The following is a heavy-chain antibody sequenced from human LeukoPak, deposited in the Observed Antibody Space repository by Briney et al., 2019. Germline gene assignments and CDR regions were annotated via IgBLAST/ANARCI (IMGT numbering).Heavy chain of an antibody. CDR2: ISAYNGNT. CDR1: GYTFTSYG. D-gene: IGHD3-16*02. CDR3: ARDPVWGSYRRIGYFQH. V-gene: IGHV1-18*01. J-gene: IGHJ1*01. Sequence: ASVKVSCKASGYTFTSYGISWVRRAPGQGLEWMGWISAYNGNTNHAQKLQGRVTMTTDTSTSTAYMELRSLRSDDTAVYYCARDPVWGSYRRIGYFQHWGQGTLVTVSS.